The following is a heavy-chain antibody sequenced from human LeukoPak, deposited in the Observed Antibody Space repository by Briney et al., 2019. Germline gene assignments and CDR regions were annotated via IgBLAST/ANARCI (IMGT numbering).Heavy chain of an antibody. J-gene: IGHJ4*02. CDR3: ARSYSSGWSERSYFDY. CDR2: IWYDGSNK. V-gene: IGHV3-33*01. CDR1: GFTFSSYG. D-gene: IGHD6-19*01. Sequence: PGGSLRLSCAASGFTFSSYGMHWVRQAPGKGLEWVAVIWYDGSNKYYADSVKGRFTISRDNSKNTLYLQMNSLRAEDTAVYYCARSYSSGWSERSYFDYRGQGTLVTVSS.